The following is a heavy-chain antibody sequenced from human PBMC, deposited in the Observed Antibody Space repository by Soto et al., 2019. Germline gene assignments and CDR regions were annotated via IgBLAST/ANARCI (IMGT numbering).Heavy chain of an antibody. V-gene: IGHV1-18*01. Sequence: ASVKVSCKASGYTFTRYGISWVRQAPGQGLEWMGWISAYNGNTNYAQKLQGRVTMTTDTSTSTAYMELRSLRSDDTAVYYCARGSYYDFWSGYLTNHRYNDYNWFDPWGQGTLVTVSS. CDR1: GYTFTRYG. J-gene: IGHJ5*02. D-gene: IGHD3-3*01. CDR2: ISAYNGNT. CDR3: ARGSYYDFWSGYLTNHRYNDYNWFDP.